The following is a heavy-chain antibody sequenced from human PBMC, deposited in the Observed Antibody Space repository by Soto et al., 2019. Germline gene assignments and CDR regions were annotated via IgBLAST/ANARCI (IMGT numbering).Heavy chain of an antibody. J-gene: IGHJ4*02. CDR1: GVSISDTSSY. CDR2: VYFNGKT. V-gene: IGHV4-39*01. CDR3: ARQASY. Sequence: QLQLQESGPGLVKPSETLSLTCNVSGVSISDTSSYWGWIRQPPGKGLEWIGSVYFNGKTFYNPSLKSRLTISVDRSKNQISLRLTSVTAADTAVYYCARQASYWGQGTLVAVSS.